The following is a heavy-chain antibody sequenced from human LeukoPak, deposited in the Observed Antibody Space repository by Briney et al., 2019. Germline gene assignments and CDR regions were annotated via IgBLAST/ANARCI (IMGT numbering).Heavy chain of an antibody. V-gene: IGHV4-59*01. CDR3: ARVGFGNTPHPIDY. J-gene: IGHJ4*02. CDR1: GFTFSDYS. CDR2: IYYTGST. Sequence: GSLRLSCAASGFTFSDYSMNWVRQAPGKGLEWIGYIYYTGSTNYNPSLKSRVTISVDTSKNQFSLELSSVTAADTAVYYCARVGFGNTPHPIDYWGQGTLVTVSS. D-gene: IGHD4-23*01.